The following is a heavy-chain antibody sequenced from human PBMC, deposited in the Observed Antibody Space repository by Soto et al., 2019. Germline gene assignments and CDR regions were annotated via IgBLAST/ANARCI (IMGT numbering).Heavy chain of an antibody. D-gene: IGHD2-15*01. J-gene: IGHJ4*02. CDR2: INAGNGNT. CDR3: ARDGSYCSGGSCYFFDC. V-gene: IGHV1-3*01. CDR1: GYRFTNYA. Sequence: GASVKVSCKASGYRFTNYAIHWVRQAPGQSLEWMGWINAGNGNTKYSQRFQDRVTITWDTSASTGYMELSSLRSEDTAVYYCARDGSYCSGGSCYFFDCWAQRTLVTVSS.